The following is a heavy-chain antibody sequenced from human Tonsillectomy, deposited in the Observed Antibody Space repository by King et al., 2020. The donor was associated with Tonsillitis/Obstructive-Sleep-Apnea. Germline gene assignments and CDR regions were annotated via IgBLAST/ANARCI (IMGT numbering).Heavy chain of an antibody. CDR2: IFSNDEK. CDR1: GFSLSNARMG. J-gene: IGHJ4*02. Sequence: TMKESGPVLVKPTETLTLTCTVSGFSLSNARMGVSWIRQPPGKALEWLAHIFSNDEKSYSTSLKSRLTISKDTSKSQVVLNMTNMDPVDTATYYCARIHKDFLGESSFDYWGQGTLVTVSS. D-gene: IGHD3-16*02. V-gene: IGHV2-26*01. CDR3: ARIHKDFLGESSFDY.